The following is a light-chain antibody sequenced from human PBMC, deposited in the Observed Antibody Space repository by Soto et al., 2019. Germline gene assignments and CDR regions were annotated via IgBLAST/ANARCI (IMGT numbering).Light chain of an antibody. V-gene: IGLV4-69*01. CDR1: SGHSSSA. Sequence: QPVLTQSPSASASLGASVKLTCTLSSGHSSSAIAWHQQQPEKGPRYLMNLNSDGSHSKGDGIPDRCSGSSSGAERYLTISRLQAEDEADYYCHTWGTGIQIFGGGTKLTVL. CDR3: HTWGTGIQI. CDR2: LNSDGSH. J-gene: IGLJ2*01.